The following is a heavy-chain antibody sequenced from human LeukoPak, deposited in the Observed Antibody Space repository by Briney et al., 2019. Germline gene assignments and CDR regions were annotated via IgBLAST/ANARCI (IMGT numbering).Heavy chain of an antibody. CDR2: ISYDGSNI. V-gene: IGHV3-30*04. J-gene: IGHJ4*02. Sequence: GGSLRLSCAASGFTFRSYAMHWVRQAPGKWLEWVALISYDGSNIYYADSVKGRITISRDNSKNTLYVQMNSLRADDTAVYYCARGAYSSGWTTFDYWGQGILVTVSS. CDR1: GFTFRSYA. D-gene: IGHD6-19*01. CDR3: ARGAYSSGWTTFDY.